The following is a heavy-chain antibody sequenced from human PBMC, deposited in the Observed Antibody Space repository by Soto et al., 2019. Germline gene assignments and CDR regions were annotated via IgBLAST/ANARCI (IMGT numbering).Heavy chain of an antibody. V-gene: IGHV3-23*01. CDR3: AKVLSSGSYSGALEY. D-gene: IGHD1-26*01. CDR2: ISASGGST. Sequence: GGSLRLSCVASGFSITSFAIILFRHSPGKGLEWASAISASGGSTYADSVKGRFTISRDNSKNTLYLQMNSLRVEDTAVYYCAKVLSSGSYSGALEYWGQGALVTVSS. CDR1: GFSITSFA. J-gene: IGHJ4*02.